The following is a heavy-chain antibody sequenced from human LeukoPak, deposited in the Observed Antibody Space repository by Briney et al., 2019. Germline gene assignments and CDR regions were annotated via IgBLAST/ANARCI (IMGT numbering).Heavy chain of an antibody. J-gene: IGHJ4*02. Sequence: PPETLSLTCTVSGGSISSYYWSWIRQPPGKGLEWIGYVYYSASTNYNPSLKSRVTISVDTSKKQFSLRLSSVTAAETAVYYCARGIMTTVPTFDYWGQGTLVTVSS. CDR3: ARGIMTTVPTFDY. CDR1: GGSISSYY. V-gene: IGHV4-59*01. D-gene: IGHD4-17*01. CDR2: VYYSAST.